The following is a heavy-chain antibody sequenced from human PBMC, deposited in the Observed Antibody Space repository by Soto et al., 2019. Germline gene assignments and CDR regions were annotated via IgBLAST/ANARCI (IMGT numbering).Heavy chain of an antibody. V-gene: IGHV1-69*08. CDR2: IIPVLGTA. CDR3: ARDGLGTTRRYFDY. J-gene: IGHJ4*02. Sequence: QVQLVQSGAEVKKTGSSVKVSCKASGGTFTSYTITWVRQAPGQGLEWVGRIIPVLGTADYAQKFQGRVAITADKSTTTAYMELSSLRSEDTAIYYCARDGLGTTRRYFDYWGQGTLVTVSS. D-gene: IGHD1-1*01. CDR1: GGTFTSYT.